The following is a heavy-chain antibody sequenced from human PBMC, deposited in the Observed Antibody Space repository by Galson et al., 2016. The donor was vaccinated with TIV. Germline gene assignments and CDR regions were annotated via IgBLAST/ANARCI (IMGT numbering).Heavy chain of an antibody. V-gene: IGHV3-15*01. D-gene: IGHD3-9*01. CDR3: TTVDDYWRYFDN. CDR1: GSGFSFSNAW. J-gene: IGHJ1*01. CDR2: IRSYIDGETR. Sequence: SLRLSCAASGSGFSFSNAWMSWVRQAPGHGLEWVGRIRSYIDGETRDYAAAVNGRFTISRDDSRNTLYIHMSDLKVDETAVYWCTTVDDYWRYFDNWGQGTLVTVSS.